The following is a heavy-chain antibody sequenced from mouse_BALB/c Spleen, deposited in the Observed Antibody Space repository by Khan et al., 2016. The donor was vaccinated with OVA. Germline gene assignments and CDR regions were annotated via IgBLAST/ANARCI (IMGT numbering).Heavy chain of an antibody. J-gene: IGHJ2*01. Sequence: QVQLKESGADLMKPGASVKISCKVAGYTFSSYWIEWIKQRPGHGLEWIGEILPGSGSTNCNEKFKGKATFIADTSSNTAYMQLSSLTSEDSAVYYCARVNSGNRNYFDYWGQGTTLTVSS. CDR2: ILPGSGST. V-gene: IGHV1-9*01. D-gene: IGHD1-1*01. CDR1: GYTFSSYW. CDR3: ARVNSGNRNYFDY.